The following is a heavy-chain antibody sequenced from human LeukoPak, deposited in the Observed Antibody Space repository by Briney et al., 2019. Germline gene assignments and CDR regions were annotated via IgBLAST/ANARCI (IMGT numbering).Heavy chain of an antibody. CDR2: IYTSGST. CDR1: GGSISSGSYY. V-gene: IGHV4-61*02. Sequence: SETLSLTCTVSGGSISSGSYYWSWIRQPAGKGLEWIGRIYTSGSTNYNPSLKSRVTISVDKSKNQFSLKLSSVTAADTAVYYCARFEVQGGSWFDYWGQGTLVTVSS. J-gene: IGHJ4*02. D-gene: IGHD6-13*01. CDR3: ARFEVQGGSWFDY.